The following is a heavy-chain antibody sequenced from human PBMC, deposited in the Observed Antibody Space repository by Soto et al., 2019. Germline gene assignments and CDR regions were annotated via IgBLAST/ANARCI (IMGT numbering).Heavy chain of an antibody. CDR2: INSDGSST. Sequence: EVQLVESGGGLVQPGGSLRLSCAASGFTFSSYWMHWVHQAPGKGLVWVSRINSDGSSTSYADSVKGRFTISRDNAKNTLYLQMNSLRAEDTAVYYCASQAQWYSGMDVWGQGTTVSVTS. CDR3: ASQAQWYSGMDV. V-gene: IGHV3-74*01. CDR1: GFTFSSYW. D-gene: IGHD2-8*01. J-gene: IGHJ6*02.